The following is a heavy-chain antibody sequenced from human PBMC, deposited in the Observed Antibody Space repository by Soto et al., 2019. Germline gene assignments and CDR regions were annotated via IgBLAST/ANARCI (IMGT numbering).Heavy chain of an antibody. V-gene: IGHV3-15*01. CDR1: GFTFSNTW. CDR3: TTHSGYGGNSFDN. J-gene: IGHJ4*02. Sequence: EVQLVESGGGLVKPGGSLRLSCAASGFTFSNTWMSWVRQAPGKGLEWVGHTKAKADGGTTDYAAPVKGRFTISRDDSKNTVWLQMNSLITEDTAVYYCTTHSGYGGNSFDNWGQGTLVTVSS. CDR2: TKAKADGGTT. D-gene: IGHD4-17*01.